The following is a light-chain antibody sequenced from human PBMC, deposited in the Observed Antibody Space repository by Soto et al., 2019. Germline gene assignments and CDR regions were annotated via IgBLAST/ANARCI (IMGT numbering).Light chain of an antibody. CDR2: WAS. V-gene: IGKV4-1*01. CDR3: QQYYSPPLT. CDR1: QSVLYSSNNRNY. J-gene: IGKJ4*01. Sequence: DIVMTQSPDSLAVSLGERATINCKSSQSVLYSSNNRNYLAWYQHKPGQPPKLLIYWASTRQSGVPDRFSGRGSGTDFTLTISSLQAEDVAVYYCQQYYSPPLTFGGGTKVEIK.